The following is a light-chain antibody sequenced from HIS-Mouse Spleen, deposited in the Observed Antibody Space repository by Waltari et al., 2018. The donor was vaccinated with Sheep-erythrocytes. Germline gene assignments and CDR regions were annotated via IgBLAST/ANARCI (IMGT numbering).Light chain of an antibody. CDR1: SSDVGGYNY. CDR2: DVS. V-gene: IGLV2-11*01. J-gene: IGLJ2*01. CDR3: CSYAGSYTLV. Sequence: QSVLTQPRPVSGSPGQSVTTPCTGTSSDVGGYNYVYWYQQHPGKAPKLMIYDVSKRPSGVPDRFSGSKSGNTASLTISGLQAEDEADYYCCSYAGSYTLVFGGGTKLTVL.